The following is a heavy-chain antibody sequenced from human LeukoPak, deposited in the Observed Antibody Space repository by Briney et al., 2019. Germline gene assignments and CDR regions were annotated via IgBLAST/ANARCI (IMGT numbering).Heavy chain of an antibody. CDR3: ARVLKPSIVGVPAAPHYYFDY. J-gene: IGHJ4*02. CDR2: ISAYNGNT. Sequence: ASVKVSCKASGYTFTSYGISWVRQAPGQGLEWMGCISAYNGNTNYSQKLQGRVTMTKDTSTSKDYMELRSLRSDDTAVYYCARVLKPSIVGVPAAPHYYFDYWGQRTLVTVSS. D-gene: IGHD2-2*01. V-gene: IGHV1-18*01. CDR1: GYTFTSYG.